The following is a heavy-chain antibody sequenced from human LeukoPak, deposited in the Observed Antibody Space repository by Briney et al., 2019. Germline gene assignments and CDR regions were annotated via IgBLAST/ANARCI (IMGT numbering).Heavy chain of an antibody. Sequence: SQTLSLTCAISGDSLSSNSATWNWIRQSPSRGLEWLGRAYYRSNWYNDYAVSVKSRITINPDTSKNQFSLQLASVSPEDTAVYYCTRGSKGSSPYWYFDLWGRGTLVTVSS. CDR3: TRGSKGSSPYWYFDL. V-gene: IGHV6-1*01. D-gene: IGHD6-13*01. J-gene: IGHJ2*01. CDR1: GDSLSSNSAT. CDR2: AYYRSNWYN.